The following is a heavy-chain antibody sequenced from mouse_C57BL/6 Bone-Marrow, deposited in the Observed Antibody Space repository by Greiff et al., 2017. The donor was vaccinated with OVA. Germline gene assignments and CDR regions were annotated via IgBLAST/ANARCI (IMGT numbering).Heavy chain of an antibody. D-gene: IGHD2-1*01. CDR1: GFTFSDYG. J-gene: IGHJ2*01. CDR3: ASDYGKRRYFDY. CDR2: ISSGSSTI. Sequence: EVQLVESGGGLVKPGGSLKLSCAASGFTFSDYGMHWVRQAPEKGLEWVAYISSGSSTIYYADTVKGRFTITRDNAKNTLFLQMTSLRSEDTAMDYCASDYGKRRYFDYWGQGTTLTVSS. V-gene: IGHV5-17*01.